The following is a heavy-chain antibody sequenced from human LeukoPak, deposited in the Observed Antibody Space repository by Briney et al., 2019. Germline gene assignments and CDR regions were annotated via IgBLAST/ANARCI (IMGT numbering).Heavy chain of an antibody. D-gene: IGHD2-2*01. CDR3: AKASGRYCSSTRCQAPLDY. V-gene: IGHV3-33*06. CDR2: IWFDGSNK. Sequence: GGSLRLSCAASGFTFSTYGMHWVRQAPATGLEWVAVIWFDGSNKYNADSVRGRFTISRDNSKNTLYLEMNSLRDEDTAVYYCAKASGRYCSSTRCQAPLDYWGQGTLVTVSS. CDR1: GFTFSTYG. J-gene: IGHJ4*02.